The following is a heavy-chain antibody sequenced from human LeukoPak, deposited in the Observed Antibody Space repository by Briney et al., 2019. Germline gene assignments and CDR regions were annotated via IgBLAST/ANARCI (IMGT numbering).Heavy chain of an antibody. J-gene: IGHJ5*02. Sequence: SETLSLTCPVSGASISRYYWNWIRQPAGKRLEWIGRLYTSGSIYYNPSLRSRVTISLDKSKNQFYLRLSSVTAADTAVYYCARDLGDGYNRDWFDPWGQGTLVTVSS. CDR1: GASISRYY. CDR2: LYTSGSI. CDR3: ARDLGDGYNRDWFDP. V-gene: IGHV4-4*07. D-gene: IGHD5-24*01.